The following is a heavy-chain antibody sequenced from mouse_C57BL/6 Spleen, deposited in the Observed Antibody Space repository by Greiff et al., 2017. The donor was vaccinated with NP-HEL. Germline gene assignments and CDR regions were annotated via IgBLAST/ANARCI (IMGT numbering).Heavy chain of an antibody. Sequence: EVQRVESEGGLVQPGSSIKLSCTASGFTFSDYYMAWVRQVPEKGLEWVANINYDGSSTYYLDSLKSRFIISRDNAKNILYLQMSSLKSEDTATYYCARDRDGYDYWGQGTTLTVSS. D-gene: IGHD2-3*01. J-gene: IGHJ2*01. CDR2: INYDGSST. CDR3: ARDRDGYDY. V-gene: IGHV5-16*01. CDR1: GFTFSDYY.